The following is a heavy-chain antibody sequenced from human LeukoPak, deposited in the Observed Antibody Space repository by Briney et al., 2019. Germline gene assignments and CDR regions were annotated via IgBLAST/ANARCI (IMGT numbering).Heavy chain of an antibody. CDR2: INHSGST. J-gene: IGHJ6*02. CDR1: GGSFSGYY. CDR3: AREGSGYCSSTSCYRYYGMDV. D-gene: IGHD2-2*01. V-gene: IGHV4-34*09. Sequence: SETLSLACAVYGGSFSGYYWSWIRQPPGKGLEWIGEINHSGSTNYNPSLKSRVTISVDTSKNQFSLKLSSVTAADTAVYYCAREGSGYCSSTSCYRYYGMDVWGQGTTVTVSS.